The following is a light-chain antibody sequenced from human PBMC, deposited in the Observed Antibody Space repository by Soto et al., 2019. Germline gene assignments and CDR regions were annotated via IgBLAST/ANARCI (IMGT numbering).Light chain of an antibody. CDR1: NSNLGDYNY. CDR2: DVS. J-gene: IGLJ1*01. V-gene: IGLV2-11*01. CDR3: CSSAGTYTYV. Sequence: QSVLTQPRSVSGSPGQSVAISCTGTNSNLGDYNYVSWYQQHPGKAPKLMISDVSKRPSGVPDRFSGSKSGNTASLTISGLQAEDEADDYCCSSAGTYTYVFGTGTKVTVL.